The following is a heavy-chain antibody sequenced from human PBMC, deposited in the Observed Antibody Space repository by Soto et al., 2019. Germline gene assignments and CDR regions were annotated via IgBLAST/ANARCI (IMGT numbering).Heavy chain of an antibody. CDR2: MNPNSGNT. D-gene: IGHD5-12*01. CDR1: GYTFTSYD. J-gene: IGHJ4*02. V-gene: IGHV1-8*01. CDR3: ARGHRGYEDSEIDY. Sequence: ASVKVSCKASGYTFTSYDINWVRQATGQGLEWMGWMNPNSGNTGYAQKFQGRVTMTRNTSISTAYMELSSLRSEDTAVYYCARGHRGYEDSEIDYWGQGTLVTVSS.